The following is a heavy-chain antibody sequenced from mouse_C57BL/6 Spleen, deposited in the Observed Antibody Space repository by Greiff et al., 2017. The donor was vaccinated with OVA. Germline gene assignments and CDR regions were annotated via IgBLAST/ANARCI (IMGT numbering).Heavy chain of an antibody. Sequence: VQLQQPGAELVMPGASVKLSCKASGYTFTSYWMHWVKQRPGQGLEWIGEIDPSDSYTNYNQKFKGKSTLTVDKSSSTAYMQLSSLTSEDSAVYYCARGMGSGAMDYWGQGTSVTVSS. J-gene: IGHJ4*01. CDR3: ARGMGSGAMDY. D-gene: IGHD2-10*02. CDR2: IDPSDSYT. V-gene: IGHV1-69*01. CDR1: GYTFTSYW.